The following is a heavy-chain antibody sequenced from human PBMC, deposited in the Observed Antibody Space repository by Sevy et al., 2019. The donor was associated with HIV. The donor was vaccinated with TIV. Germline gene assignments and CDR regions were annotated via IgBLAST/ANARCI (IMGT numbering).Heavy chain of an antibody. CDR2: IYYSGST. Sequence: SETLSLTCTVSGGSISSYYWSWIRQPPGKGLEWIGYIYYSGSTNYNPSLKSRVTISVDTSKNQFSLKLSSVTAADTAVYYCARGGYSAPFYYFDYWGQGTLVTVSS. V-gene: IGHV4-59*01. J-gene: IGHJ4*02. CDR3: ARGGYSAPFYYFDY. D-gene: IGHD6-13*01. CDR1: GGSISSYY.